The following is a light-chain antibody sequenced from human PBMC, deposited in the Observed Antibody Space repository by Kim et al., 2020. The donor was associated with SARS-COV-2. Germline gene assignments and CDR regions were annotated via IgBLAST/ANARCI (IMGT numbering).Light chain of an antibody. CDR2: QDR. J-gene: IGLJ2*01. CDR1: KLGDKY. Sequence: YELTQPPSVSMSPGQTASITCSGDKLGDKYACWYQQKPGQSPVLVIYQDRKRPSGIPERFSGSNSGNTATLTISGTQAMDEADYYCQAWDSSTAVFGGGTQLTVL. V-gene: IGLV3-1*01. CDR3: QAWDSSTAV.